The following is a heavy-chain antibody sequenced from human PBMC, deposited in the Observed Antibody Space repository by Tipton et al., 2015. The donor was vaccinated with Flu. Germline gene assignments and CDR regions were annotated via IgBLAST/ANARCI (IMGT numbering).Heavy chain of an antibody. CDR1: GFTVSSNY. CDR2: INHSGNT. D-gene: IGHD2-21*02. J-gene: IGHJ3*02. CDR3: ATHCVGVCSHAFDI. V-gene: IGHV4-34*08. Sequence: LRLSCAASGFTVSSNYVMWVRQAPGKGLEWVGEINHSGNTNYNPSLKSRVTISGDTSKNQFSLKLSSVTAADTAVYYCATHCVGVCSHAFDIWGQGTMVTVSS.